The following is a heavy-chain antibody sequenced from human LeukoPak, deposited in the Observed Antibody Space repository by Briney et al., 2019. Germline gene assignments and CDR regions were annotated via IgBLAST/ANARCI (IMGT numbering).Heavy chain of an antibody. Sequence: ASVKVSCKASGGTFSSYAISWVRQAPGQGLKWMGRIIPILGIANYAQKFQGRVTITADKSTSTAYMELSSLRSEDTAVYYCARDRGYSSSSGRLGYYYYGMDVWGQGTTVTVSS. V-gene: IGHV1-69*04. CDR1: GGTFSSYA. J-gene: IGHJ6*02. D-gene: IGHD6-6*01. CDR3: ARDRGYSSSSGRLGYYYYGMDV. CDR2: IIPILGIA.